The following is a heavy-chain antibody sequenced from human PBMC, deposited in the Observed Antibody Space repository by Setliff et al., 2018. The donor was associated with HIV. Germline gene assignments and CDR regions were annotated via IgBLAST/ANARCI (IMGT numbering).Heavy chain of an antibody. Sequence: GGSLRLSCTASGFTFNNAWMTWVRQAPGKGLEWVGRIKSRTDGGTTDYSAPVKGRFTISRDDSKNSLYLRMNSLKTEDTAMYYCAREDRIAPATRNYYYFGMDVWGQGTTVTVS. D-gene: IGHD6-13*01. V-gene: IGHV3-15*01. J-gene: IGHJ6*02. CDR2: IKSRTDGGTT. CDR3: AREDRIAPATRNYYYFGMDV. CDR1: GFTFNNAW.